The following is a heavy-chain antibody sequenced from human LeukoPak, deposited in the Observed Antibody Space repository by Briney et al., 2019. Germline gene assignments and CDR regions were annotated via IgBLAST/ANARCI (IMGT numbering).Heavy chain of an antibody. CDR3: AKGRQRLPYFDF. CDR1: GFTFSSYA. CDR2: ISGTGGST. V-gene: IGHV3-23*01. Sequence: GGSLRLSCAASGFTFSSYAMSWVRQAPGKGLEWVSVISGTGGSTYNADSVKGRFTISRDNSKNTLYLQMNSLRAEDTAVYFCAKGRQRLPYFDFWGQGTLVTVSS. D-gene: IGHD6-25*01. J-gene: IGHJ4*02.